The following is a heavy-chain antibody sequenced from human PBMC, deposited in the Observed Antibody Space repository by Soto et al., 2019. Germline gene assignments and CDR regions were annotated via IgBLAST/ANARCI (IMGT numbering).Heavy chain of an antibody. V-gene: IGHV4-34*01. CDR2: INHSEST. D-gene: IGHD2-2*01. Sequence: QVQLQQWGAGLLKPSETLSLTCAVYGGSFSGYYWSWIRQPPGKGLEWIGEINHSESTNYNPSLKSRVTMSVDTSKNQVSLKRSSVTAADTAVYYCARGSIVVVPAAAYYFDYWGQGTLVTVSS. CDR1: GGSFSGYY. J-gene: IGHJ4*02. CDR3: ARGSIVVVPAAAYYFDY.